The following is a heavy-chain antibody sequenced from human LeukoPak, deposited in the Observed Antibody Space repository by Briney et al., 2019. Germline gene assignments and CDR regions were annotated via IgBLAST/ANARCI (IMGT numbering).Heavy chain of an antibody. CDR2: ISSSGHTT. CDR3: AELGITMIGGV. CDR1: GFSFSDYY. Sequence: GGSLRLSCAASGFSFSDYYMSWIRQAQGKGLEWISYISSSGHTTYYADSVKGRFTIYRDNAKNSLDLEMNSLRAEDTAVYYCAELGITMIGGVWGKGTTVTIPS. D-gene: IGHD3-10*02. V-gene: IGHV3-11*04. J-gene: IGHJ6*04.